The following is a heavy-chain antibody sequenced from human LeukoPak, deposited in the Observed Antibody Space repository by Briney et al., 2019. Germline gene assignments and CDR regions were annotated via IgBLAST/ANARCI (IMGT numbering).Heavy chain of an antibody. J-gene: IGHJ4*02. CDR1: GGSISSYY. V-gene: IGHV4-59*01. CDR2: IYYSGST. CDR3: ARAYSGYEYYFDY. Sequence: SETLSLTCTASGGSISSYYWSWIRQPPGKGPEWIGYIYYSGSTNYNPSLKSRVTISVDTSKNQFSLKLSSVTAADTAVYYCARAYSGYEYYFDYWGQGTLVTVSS. D-gene: IGHD5-12*01.